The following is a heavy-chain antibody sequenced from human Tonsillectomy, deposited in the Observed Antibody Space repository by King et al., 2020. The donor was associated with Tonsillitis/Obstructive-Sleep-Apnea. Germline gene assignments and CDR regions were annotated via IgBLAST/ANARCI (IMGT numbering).Heavy chain of an antibody. CDR1: GGAISSYY. D-gene: IGHD1-26*01. V-gene: IGHV4-59*08. CDR3: ARAQVGPLTRGWFDP. J-gene: IGHJ5*02. CDR2: IYYSGSA. Sequence: QLQESGPGLVKPSETPSLICTVSGGAISSYYWSWIRQPPGKGLEWFGYIYYSGSAKYNPSLKSRVSTSIDTSKNQFSLKLSSVTAADTAVFYCARAQVGPLTRGWFDPWGQGTLVTVSS.